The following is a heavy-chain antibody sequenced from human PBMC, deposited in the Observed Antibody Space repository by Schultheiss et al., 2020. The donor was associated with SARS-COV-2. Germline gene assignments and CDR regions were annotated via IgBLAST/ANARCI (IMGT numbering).Heavy chain of an antibody. CDR2: IYTSGST. V-gene: IGHV4-61*02. J-gene: IGHJ5*02. CDR1: GGSISSSSYY. Sequence: SETLSLTCTVSGGSISSSSYYWSWIRQPAGKGLEWIGRIYTSGSTNYNPSLKSRVTISVDTSKNQFSLKLSSVTAADTAVYYCARDGYGASWGQGTLVTVSS. D-gene: IGHD4-17*01. CDR3: ARDGYGAS.